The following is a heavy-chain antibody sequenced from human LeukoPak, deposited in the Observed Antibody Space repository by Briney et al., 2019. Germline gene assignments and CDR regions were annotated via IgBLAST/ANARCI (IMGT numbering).Heavy chain of an antibody. CDR1: GFTFDDYA. D-gene: IGHD3-3*01. V-gene: IGHV3-43D*04. J-gene: IGHJ4*02. Sequence: GGSLRLSCAASGFTFDDYAMHWVRQAPGKGLEWVSLISWDGGSTYYADSVKGRFTISRDNSKNSLYLQMNSLRAEDTALYYRARGVVIDYFDYWGQGTLVTVSS. CDR3: ARGVVIDYFDY. CDR2: ISWDGGST.